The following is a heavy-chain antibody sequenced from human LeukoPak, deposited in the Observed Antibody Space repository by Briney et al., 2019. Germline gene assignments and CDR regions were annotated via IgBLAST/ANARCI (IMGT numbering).Heavy chain of an antibody. CDR3: AKTYAFDI. Sequence: PGGSLRLSCAASGFPFSNYGMSWLRQAPGKGLEWVSAISGSGDSTNYADSVKGRFTFSRDNSKNTLYLQMNSLRAEDTAVYYCAKTYAFDIWGQGTLVTVSS. V-gene: IGHV3-23*01. CDR1: GFPFSNYG. J-gene: IGHJ3*02. CDR2: ISGSGDST.